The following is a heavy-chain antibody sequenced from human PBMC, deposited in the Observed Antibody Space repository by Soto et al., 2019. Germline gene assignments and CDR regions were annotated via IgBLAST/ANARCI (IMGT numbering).Heavy chain of an antibody. V-gene: IGHV1-69*06. J-gene: IGHJ4*02. CDR3: ARDKGAYFTHLVY. D-gene: IGHD3-16*01. Sequence: QVLLVQSGAEVKKPGSSVKVSCKLSGATFSSYAMSWVRQAPGQGLEWIGGIIPFFGTPNYAQKFQGRVTITAETSTATSYIELSSLRSDDTAVYYCARDKGAYFTHLVYWGQGTLVTVSS. CDR1: GATFSSYA. CDR2: IIPFFGTP.